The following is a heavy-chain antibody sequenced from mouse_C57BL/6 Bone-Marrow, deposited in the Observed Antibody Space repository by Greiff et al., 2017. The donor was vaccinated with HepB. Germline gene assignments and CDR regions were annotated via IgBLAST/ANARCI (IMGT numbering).Heavy chain of an antibody. CDR2: ISYDGSN. D-gene: IGHD5-5*01. V-gene: IGHV3-6*01. J-gene: IGHJ3*01. Sequence: ESGPGLVKPSQSLSLTCSVTGYSITSGYYWNWIRQFPGNKLEWMGYISYDGSNNYNPSLKNRISITRDTSKNQFFLKLNSVTTEDTATYYCAREGALPAWFAYWGQGTLVTVSA. CDR3: AREGALPAWFAY. CDR1: GYSITSGYY.